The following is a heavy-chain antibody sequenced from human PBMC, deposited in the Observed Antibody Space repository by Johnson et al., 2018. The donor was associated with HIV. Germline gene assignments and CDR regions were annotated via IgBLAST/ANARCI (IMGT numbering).Heavy chain of an antibody. V-gene: IGHV3-30*03. J-gene: IGHJ3*02. CDR2: ISYDGSSK. Sequence: QVQLVESGGGVVQPGRSLRLSCAASGFTFSSYGMHWVRQAPGKGLEWVAVISYDGSSKYYADSVKGRFTISRDNSKNTLNLQMNSLRPEDTAVYYCARAGSSSSGPRAFEIWGQGTMVTVSS. D-gene: IGHD6-6*01. CDR3: ARAGSSSSGPRAFEI. CDR1: GFTFSSYG.